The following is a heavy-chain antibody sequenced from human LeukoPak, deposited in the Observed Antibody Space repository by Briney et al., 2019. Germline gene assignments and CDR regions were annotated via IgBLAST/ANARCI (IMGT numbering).Heavy chain of an antibody. V-gene: IGHV3-23*01. CDR3: AKNGGAAREYIDY. D-gene: IGHD6-6*01. CDR2: ISGSGGNT. Sequence: PGGSLRLSCAASGFTFSNYAMSWVRQAPGKGLEWVSAISGSGGNTYYADSVKGRFTISRDNSKNTLFLQMKSLRAEDTAVYYCAKNGGAAREYIDYWGQGTLVTVSS. CDR1: GFTFSNYA. J-gene: IGHJ4*02.